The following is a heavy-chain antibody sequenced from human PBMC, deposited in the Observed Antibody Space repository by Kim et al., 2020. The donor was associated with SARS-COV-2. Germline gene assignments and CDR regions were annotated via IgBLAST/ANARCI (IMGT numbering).Heavy chain of an antibody. J-gene: IGHJ6*02. Sequence: GGSLRLSCAASGFTFSRHPMHWVRQASGKGLEWVSSISPSGGSTYYADSVKGRFTISRDNSENTVFLQRSSLRAEDTALYYCAKDGAAVGLPALSGMYVLGQGPAAPVS. V-gene: IGHV3-23*01. CDR3: AKDGAAVGLPALSGMYV. CDR2: ISPSGGST. CDR1: GFTFSRHP. D-gene: IGHD2-15*01.